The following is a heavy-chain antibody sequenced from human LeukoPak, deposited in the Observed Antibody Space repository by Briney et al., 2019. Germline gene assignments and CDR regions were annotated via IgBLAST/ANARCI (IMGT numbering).Heavy chain of an antibody. CDR3: AKQLCYYDSSGEPCGMDV. Sequence: GGSLRLSCAASGFTFSTYVMSWVRQAPGKGLEWVSGISGSGDNTYYADSVRGRFTVSRDNSKNTLYLQMNSLRAEDTAVYYCAKQLCYYDSSGEPCGMDVWGQGTTVTVSS. V-gene: IGHV3-23*01. CDR1: GFTFSTYV. CDR2: ISGSGDNT. D-gene: IGHD3-22*01. J-gene: IGHJ6*02.